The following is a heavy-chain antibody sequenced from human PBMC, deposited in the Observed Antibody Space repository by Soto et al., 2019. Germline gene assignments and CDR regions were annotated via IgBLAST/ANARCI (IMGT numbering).Heavy chain of an antibody. D-gene: IGHD6-19*01. CDR2: INPTSGGT. V-gene: IGHV1-2*04. CDR1: GYTFTGYY. CDR3: ARSVAGRGVYYYYGMDV. J-gene: IGHJ6*02. Sequence: QVQLVQSGAEVKKPGASVKVSCKASGYTFTGYYMHWVRQAPGQGLEWMGWINPTSGGTNYAQKFQGWVTMTRDTSISTAYMELSRLRSDDTAVYYCARSVAGRGVYYYYGMDVWGQGTTVTVSS.